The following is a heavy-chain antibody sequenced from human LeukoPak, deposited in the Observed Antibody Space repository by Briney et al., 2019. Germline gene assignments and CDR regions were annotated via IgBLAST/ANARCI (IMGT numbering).Heavy chain of an antibody. CDR3: ARVHLDCSSTSCYRVEYFQH. CDR1: GYTFTGYY. D-gene: IGHD2-2*02. V-gene: IGHV1-2*02. Sequence: ASVKVSCKASGYTFTGYYMHWVRQAPGQGLEWMGWIIPNSGGTNYAQKFQGRVTMTRDTSISTAYMELSRLRSDDTAVYYCARVHLDCSSTSCYRVEYFQHWGQGTLVTVSS. J-gene: IGHJ1*01. CDR2: IIPNSGGT.